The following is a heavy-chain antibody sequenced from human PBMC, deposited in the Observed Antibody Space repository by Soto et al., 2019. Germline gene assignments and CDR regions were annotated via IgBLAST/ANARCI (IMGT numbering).Heavy chain of an antibody. V-gene: IGHV4-4*02. CDR2: IYSGGST. CDR3: ARRGCASRFGSLDY. D-gene: IGHD2-21*01. J-gene: IGHJ4*02. CDR1: GGSISSGDW. Sequence: QVQLQESGPGLVKPSGTLSLTCAVSGGSISSGDWCWSWVRQSPGKGLEWIGEIYSGGSTTYNPSLKRRVTPSADQSENQFSLRLSSVTAADAAVYYCARRGCASRFGSLDYWGQGPLVTVSS.